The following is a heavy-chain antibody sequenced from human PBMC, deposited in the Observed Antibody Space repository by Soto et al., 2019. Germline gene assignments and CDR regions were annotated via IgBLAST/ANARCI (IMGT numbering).Heavy chain of an antibody. CDR3: ARSVDP. Sequence: QVNLQESGPGLVKSSQTQSLTCAVTGGAISSGGYYWSWIRQHPGKGLEWIGYIYYSGFTYYNPSLKSRVTISVDTSKNQFSLKLSSVTAADTAVYYCARSVDPWGQGTLVTVSS. V-gene: IGHV4-31*11. CDR1: GGAISSGGYY. J-gene: IGHJ5*02. CDR2: IYYSGFT.